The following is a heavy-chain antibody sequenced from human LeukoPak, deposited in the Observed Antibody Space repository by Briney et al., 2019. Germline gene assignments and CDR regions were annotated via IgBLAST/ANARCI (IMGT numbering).Heavy chain of an antibody. V-gene: IGHV3-9*01. Sequence: GGSLRLSCAASGFSFSSYEMNWVRQAPGKGLEWVSGISWNSGSIGYADSVKGRFTISRDNAKNSLYLQMNSLRAEDTALYYCAKRTHGGYYDSSGAFDYWGQGTLVTVSS. CDR1: GFSFSSYE. D-gene: IGHD3-22*01. CDR2: ISWNSGSI. J-gene: IGHJ4*02. CDR3: AKRTHGGYYDSSGAFDY.